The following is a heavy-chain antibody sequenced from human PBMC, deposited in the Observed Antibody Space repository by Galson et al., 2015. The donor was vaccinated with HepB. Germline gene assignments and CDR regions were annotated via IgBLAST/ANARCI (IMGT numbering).Heavy chain of an antibody. CDR2: ISAYNGNT. V-gene: IGHV1-18*01. J-gene: IGHJ2*01. D-gene: IGHD2-21*02. CDR1: GYTFTSYG. CDR3: ARDRGDHHPYWYFDL. Sequence: SVKVSCKASGYTFTSYGISWVRQAPGQGLEWMGWISAYNGNTNYAQKLQGRVTMTTDTSTSTAYMELRSLRSDDTAVYYCARDRGDHHPYWYFDLWGRGTLVTVSS.